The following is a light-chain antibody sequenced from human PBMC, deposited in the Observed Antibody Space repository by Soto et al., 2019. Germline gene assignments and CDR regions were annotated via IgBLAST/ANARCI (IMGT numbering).Light chain of an antibody. J-gene: IGLJ2*01. V-gene: IGLV2-8*01. Sequence: QSVLTQPPSASGSPGQSVTISCTGTSSDVGGYNSVSWYQQHPGKAPKLMIFGVSQRPSGVPDRFSGSKSGNTASLTVSGLQAEDEADYFCSSYAGSNVVFGGGTKVTVL. CDR3: SSYAGSNVV. CDR1: SSDVGGYNS. CDR2: GVS.